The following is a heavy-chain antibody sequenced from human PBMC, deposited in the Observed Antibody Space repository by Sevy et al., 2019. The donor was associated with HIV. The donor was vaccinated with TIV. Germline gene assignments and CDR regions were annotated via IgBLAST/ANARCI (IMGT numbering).Heavy chain of an antibody. CDR3: AKTFAIFGVLMSPDFDP. Sequence: GGSLRLSCAASGFTFSNYGMHWVRQAPGKGLEWVAVIWYDGSYKYYADSVKGRFTISRENTKSTLYLQMNSLRVEDTAVYYCAKTFAIFGVLMSPDFDPWGQGTLVTVSS. CDR2: IWYDGSYK. J-gene: IGHJ5*02. CDR1: GFTFSNYG. D-gene: IGHD3-3*01. V-gene: IGHV3-33*06.